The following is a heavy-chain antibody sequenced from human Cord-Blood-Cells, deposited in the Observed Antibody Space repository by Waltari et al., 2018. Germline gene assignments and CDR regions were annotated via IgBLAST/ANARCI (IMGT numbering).Heavy chain of an antibody. V-gene: IGHV3-72*01. D-gene: IGHD3-16*01. Sequence: EVQLVESGGGLVQPVGSLRLSCAASGFTLSDHYMDWVRQAPGTVLGWVGRTRNKANRDTTEYTASVKGRFTISRDDSKNSLYPQMNSLKTEDTAVYYCAMRGDYVRGRNYYYGMDVWGQGTTVTVSS. J-gene: IGHJ6*02. CDR3: AMRGDYVRGRNYYYGMDV. CDR1: GFTLSDHY. CDR2: TRNKANRDTT.